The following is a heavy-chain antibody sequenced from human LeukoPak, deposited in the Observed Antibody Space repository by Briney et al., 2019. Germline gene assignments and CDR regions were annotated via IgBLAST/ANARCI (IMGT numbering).Heavy chain of an antibody. CDR2: IKQDGSEK. Sequence: GGSLRLSCAASGFTFSSYSMIWVRQAPGKGLEWVANIKQDGSEKQYVDSVRGRFTISRDNAKNSLYLQMNSLRVEDTAVYYCARDGFVGAADYWGQGTLVTVSS. V-gene: IGHV3-7*01. CDR3: ARDGFVGAADY. D-gene: IGHD6-13*01. J-gene: IGHJ4*02. CDR1: GFTFSSYS.